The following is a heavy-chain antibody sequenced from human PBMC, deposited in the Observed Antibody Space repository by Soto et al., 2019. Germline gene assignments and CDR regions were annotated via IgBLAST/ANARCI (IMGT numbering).Heavy chain of an antibody. D-gene: IGHD3-16*02. CDR1: GGSISSGGYY. CDR3: ARGVIH. Sequence: QVQLQESGPGLVKPSQTLSLTCTVSGGSISSGGYYWSWIRQHPGKGLEWIGYIYYSGSTSYNPSLKNRHTISVDTSKNQFALKMSSVADAGTAVYYCARGVIHWGQGTLVTVSS. J-gene: IGHJ4*02. V-gene: IGHV4-31*03. CDR2: IYYSGST.